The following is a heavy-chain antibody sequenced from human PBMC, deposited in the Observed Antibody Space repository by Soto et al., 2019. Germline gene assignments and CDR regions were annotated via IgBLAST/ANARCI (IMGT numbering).Heavy chain of an antibody. D-gene: IGHD6-13*01. CDR2: IIPIFGTA. CDR3: ARDNYRAAATFGWFDT. Sequence: SVKVSCKASGGTFSSYAISWVRQAPGQGLEWMGGIIPIFGTANYAQKFQGRVTITADESTSTAYMELSSLRSEDTAVYYCARDNYRAAATFGWFDTWGQGTLVTVSS. J-gene: IGHJ5*02. CDR1: GGTFSSYA. V-gene: IGHV1-69*13.